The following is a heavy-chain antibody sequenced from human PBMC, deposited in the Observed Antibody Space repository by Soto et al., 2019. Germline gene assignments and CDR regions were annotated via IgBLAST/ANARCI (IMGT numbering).Heavy chain of an antibody. CDR1: GYTFTDHY. Sequence: GASVKVSCKVSGYTFTDHYVHWVQQAPGKGLEWLGLVDPEASETIYAEKFQGRVTITADTSTDKTYMELRSLRSEDTGVYYCAYGSGSYLHYFEHWGQGTLVTVSS. J-gene: IGHJ4*02. CDR3: AYGSGSYLHYFEH. D-gene: IGHD3-10*01. V-gene: IGHV1-69-2*01. CDR2: VDPEASET.